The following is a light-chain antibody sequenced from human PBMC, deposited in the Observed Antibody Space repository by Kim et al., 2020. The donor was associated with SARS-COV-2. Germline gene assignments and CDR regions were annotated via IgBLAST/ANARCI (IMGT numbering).Light chain of an antibody. CDR2: YFSDSDK. CDR1: SDINVGSHN. J-gene: IGLJ2*01. V-gene: IGLV5-37*01. Sequence: LTSTFPSDINVGSHNVYWFQQKPRSPHIYLLYYFSDSDKGQGSGVPSRFSGSKDASANTGILLISGLQSEDEADYYCMIWPRNAVLFGGGTQLTVL. CDR3: MIWPRNAVL.